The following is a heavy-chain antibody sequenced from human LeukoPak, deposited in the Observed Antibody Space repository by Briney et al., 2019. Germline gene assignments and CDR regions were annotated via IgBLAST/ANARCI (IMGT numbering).Heavy chain of an antibody. V-gene: IGHV4-61*02. D-gene: IGHD1-26*01. CDR2: IYTSGST. CDR3: AREVSGSYYVLDY. Sequence: SETLSLTCTVSGGSISSGSYYWSWIRQPAGKGLEWIGRIYTSGSTNYNPSLKSRVTISVDTSKNQFSLKLSSVTAADTAVYYCAREVSGSYYVLDYWGQGTLVTVSS. J-gene: IGHJ4*02. CDR1: GGSISSGSYY.